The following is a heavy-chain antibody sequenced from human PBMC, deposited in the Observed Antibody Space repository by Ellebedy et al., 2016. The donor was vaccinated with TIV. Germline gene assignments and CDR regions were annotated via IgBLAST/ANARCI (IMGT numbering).Heavy chain of an antibody. CDR2: ISYDGNKT. V-gene: IGHV3-30-3*01. CDR1: GFTFSDYA. Sequence: GESLKISXAASGFTFSDYAMHRVRQAPGKGLEWAALISYDGNKTDYADSVKGRFTISRDNSKNTLYLQMNSLRAEDTAVYYCASNYATYYDILTGYVFDYWGQGTLVTVSS. D-gene: IGHD3-9*01. CDR3: ASNYATYYDILTGYVFDY. J-gene: IGHJ4*02.